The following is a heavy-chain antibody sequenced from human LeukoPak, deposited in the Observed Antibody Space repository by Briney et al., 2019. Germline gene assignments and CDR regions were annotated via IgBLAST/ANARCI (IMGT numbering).Heavy chain of an antibody. CDR1: GFTFGDYA. CDR2: IRSKAYGGTT. CDR3: TRVGSSSSDDAFDI. J-gene: IGHJ3*02. V-gene: IGHV3-49*04. D-gene: IGHD6-6*01. Sequence: GGSLRLSCTASGFTFGDYAMSWVRQAPGKGLEWVGFIRSKAYGGTTEYAASVKGRFTISRDDSKSIAYLQMNSLETEDTAVYYCTRVGSSSSDDAFDIWGQGIMVTVSS.